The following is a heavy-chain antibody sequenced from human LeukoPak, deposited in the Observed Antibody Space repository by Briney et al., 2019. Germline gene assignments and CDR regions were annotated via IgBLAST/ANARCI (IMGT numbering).Heavy chain of an antibody. CDR3: ASRSYYDSSGYYGY. Sequence: SVKVSCKASGYTFTGYYMHWVRQAPGQGLEWMGRINPNSGGTNYAQKFQGRVTMTRDTSISTAYMELRSLRSDDTAVYYCASRSYYDSSGYYGYWGQGTLVTVSS. J-gene: IGHJ4*02. V-gene: IGHV1-2*06. D-gene: IGHD3-22*01. CDR1: GYTFTGYY. CDR2: INPNSGGT.